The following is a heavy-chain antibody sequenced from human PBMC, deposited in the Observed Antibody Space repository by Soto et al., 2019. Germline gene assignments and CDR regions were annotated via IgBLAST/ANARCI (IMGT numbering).Heavy chain of an antibody. CDR3: ARAIKRWEVHYYFDY. V-gene: IGHV1-69*06. CDR1: GSTFNNFA. D-gene: IGHD1-26*01. Sequence: QVVLLQSGAEVKEPGSSVRVSCKVSGSTFNNFAFSWVRQAPGHGPEWMGGIVVISNTVDYSQRFQDRVTITADTSTNTLYMELGSLTFEDTAVYYCARAIKRWEVHYYFDYWGQGTLVTVSS. J-gene: IGHJ4*02. CDR2: IVVISNTV.